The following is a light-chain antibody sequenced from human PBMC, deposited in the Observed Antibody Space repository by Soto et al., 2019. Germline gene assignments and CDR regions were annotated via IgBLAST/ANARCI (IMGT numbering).Light chain of an antibody. CDR1: QNVLYSSNNKKY. CDR3: QQYYSTPWT. V-gene: IGKV4-1*01. J-gene: IGKJ1*01. Sequence: DIVMTQSPDSLAVSLGESATINCTSSQNVLYSSNNKKYLAWHQQKPGQPPKLLVYWASTRESGVPDRFSGSGSGTDFTLTISSLQAEDVAVYYCQQYYSTPWTFGQGTKVEIK. CDR2: WAS.